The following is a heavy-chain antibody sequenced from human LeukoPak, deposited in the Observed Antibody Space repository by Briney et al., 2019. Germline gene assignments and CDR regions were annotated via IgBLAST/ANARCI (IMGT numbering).Heavy chain of an antibody. V-gene: IGHV4-59*01. CDR2: IYYSGST. J-gene: IGHJ4*02. Sequence: GSLRLSCAASGFTFNTYTMNWVRQAPGKGLEWIGYIYYSGSTNYNPSLKSRVAISVKTSKNQFSLKLSSVTAADTAVYYCARVTGYMIEDYFDYWGQGTLVTVSS. D-gene: IGHD3-22*01. CDR1: GFTFNTYT. CDR3: ARVTGYMIEDYFDY.